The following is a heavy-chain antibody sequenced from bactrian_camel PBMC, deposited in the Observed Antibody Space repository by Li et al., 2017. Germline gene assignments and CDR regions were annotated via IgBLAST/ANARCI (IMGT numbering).Heavy chain of an antibody. CDR2: IASGGSTA. V-gene: IGHV3S42*01. CDR1: GFTFSTYA. J-gene: IGHJ6*01. CDR3: VRDRGLAVPAGSFDT. Sequence: VQLVESGGGLVQPGGSLRLSCAASGFTFSTYAMNWVRQAPGKGLEWVSLIASGGSTAMYADSVKGRFTISRDNTENTLYLQLNSLKIEDTAVYYCVRDRGLAVPAGSFDTWGQGTQVTVS. D-gene: IGHD6*01.